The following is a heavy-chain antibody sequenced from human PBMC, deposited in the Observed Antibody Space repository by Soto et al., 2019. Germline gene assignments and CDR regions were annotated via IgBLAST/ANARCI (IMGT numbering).Heavy chain of an antibody. V-gene: IGHV2-5*02. Sequence: SGPTLVNPTQTLTLTCTFSGFSLSTSGAAVGWIRQLPGRALEWVALIYWDGDKRYNRYNPSLEGRVSITKYTSNNQVALTLTNVDLAYTAIYFCSYLVTMTMFGLVIDNGVWFDPWGQGTRVTVSS. CDR3: SYLVTMTMFGLVIDNGVWFDP. J-gene: IGHJ5*02. D-gene: IGHD3-16*01. CDR2: IYWDGDK. CDR1: GFSLSTSGAA.